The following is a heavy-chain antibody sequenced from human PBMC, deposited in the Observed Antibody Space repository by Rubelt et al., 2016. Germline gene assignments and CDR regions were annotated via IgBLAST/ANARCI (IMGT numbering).Heavy chain of an antibody. CDR2: SGST. Sequence: SGSTNYNPSLKSRVTISVDTSKNQFSLKLSSVTAADTAVYYCARRGYIVVVPAAMLNYYYSMDVWGQGTTVTVSS. D-gene: IGHD2-2*01. CDR3: ARRGYIVVVPAAMLNYYYSMDV. J-gene: IGHJ6*02. V-gene: IGHV4-34*01.